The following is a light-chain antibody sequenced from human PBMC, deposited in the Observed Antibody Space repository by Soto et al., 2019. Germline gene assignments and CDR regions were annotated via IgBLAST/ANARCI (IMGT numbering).Light chain of an antibody. CDR1: QSVSSSY. J-gene: IGKJ2*01. Sequence: EIVLTQSPGTLSLSPGERATLSCRASQSVSSSYLAWYQQKPGQAPRLLIYGVSSRATGIPDRFSGSGSGTDFTLTINRLEPEDFAVYYCQQYGRSGYTFGQGTKLEIK. CDR2: GVS. CDR3: QQYGRSGYT. V-gene: IGKV3-20*01.